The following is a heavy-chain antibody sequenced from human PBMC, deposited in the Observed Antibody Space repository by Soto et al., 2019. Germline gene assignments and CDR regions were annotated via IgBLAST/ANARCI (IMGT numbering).Heavy chain of an antibody. CDR1: GFTFGSYW. Sequence: EVQLVESGGGLVQPGGSLRLSCAVSGFTFGSYWMNWVRLIPGKGLEWVAYIKPDGSATYYVDSVKGRFTISRDNAKNSLYLQMNSLRAEDTAVYYCARLYSSSSFYYYGMDVWGQGTTVTVSS. CDR2: IKPDGSAT. CDR3: ARLYSSSSFYYYGMDV. V-gene: IGHV3-7*01. D-gene: IGHD6-6*01. J-gene: IGHJ6*02.